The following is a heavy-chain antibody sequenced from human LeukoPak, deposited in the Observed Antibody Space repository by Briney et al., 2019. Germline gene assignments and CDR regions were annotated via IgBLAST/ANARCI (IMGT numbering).Heavy chain of an antibody. CDR2: IIPIFGTA. CDR1: GGTFSSYA. V-gene: IGHV1-69*05. Sequence: SVKVSCKASGGTFSSYAISWVRQAPGQGLEWMGRIIPIFGTANYAQKFQGRVTITTDESTSTAYMELSSLRSKDAAVYYCASSLVVVPAARGPFDYWGQGTLVTVSS. D-gene: IGHD2-2*01. J-gene: IGHJ4*02. CDR3: ASSLVVVPAARGPFDY.